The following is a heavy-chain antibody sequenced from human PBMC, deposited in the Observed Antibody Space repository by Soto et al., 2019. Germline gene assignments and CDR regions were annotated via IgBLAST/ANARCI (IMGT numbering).Heavy chain of an antibody. J-gene: IGHJ4*02. CDR3: ARAGTSVVVPAAIQFPHIHX. V-gene: IGHV1-46*02. D-gene: IGHD2-2*02. CDR1: GYTFNSYF. Sequence: VKVSCKASGYTFNSYFMHWVRQAPGQGLEWMGVINPSGGITSYAQKFLGRVTMTSDTSTSTVYMELSSLRSEDTAVYYCARAGTSVVVPAAIQFPHIHXWGQGTLVTVSX. CDR2: INPSGGIT.